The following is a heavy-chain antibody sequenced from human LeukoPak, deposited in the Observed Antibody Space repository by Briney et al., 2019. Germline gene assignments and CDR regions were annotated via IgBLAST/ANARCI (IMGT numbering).Heavy chain of an antibody. D-gene: IGHD2-2*01. J-gene: IGHJ4*02. CDR1: GGTFSNYA. Sequence: ASVKVSCKASGGTFSNYAISWVRQAPGQGLEWMGWISAYNGNTNYAQKLQGRVTMTTDTSTSTAYMELRSLRSDDTAVYYCARDSIVVVPAALLYWGQGTLVTVSS. CDR2: ISAYNGNT. V-gene: IGHV1-18*01. CDR3: ARDSIVVVPAALLY.